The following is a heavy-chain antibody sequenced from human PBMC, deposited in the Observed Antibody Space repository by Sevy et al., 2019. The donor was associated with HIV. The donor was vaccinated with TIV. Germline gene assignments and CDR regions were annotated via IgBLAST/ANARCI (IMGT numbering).Heavy chain of an antibody. J-gene: IGHJ6*02. CDR3: AKRLVSWDGMDV. D-gene: IGHD3-10*01. V-gene: IGHV3-21*01. Sequence: GGSLRLSCAASGFTFSSYYMNWVRQAPGKGLEWVSSISGISNYIYYADSVKGRFTISRDNAKTSLYLQMKSLRAEDTAVYYCAKRLVSWDGMDVWGQGTTVTVSS. CDR2: ISGISNYI. CDR1: GFTFSSYY.